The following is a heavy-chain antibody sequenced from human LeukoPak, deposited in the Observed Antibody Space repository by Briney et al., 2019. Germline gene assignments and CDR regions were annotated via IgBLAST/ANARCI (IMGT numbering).Heavy chain of an antibody. V-gene: IGHV3-33*01. CDR1: GFTFSSYG. CDR2: IWYDGSNK. D-gene: IGHD6-13*01. Sequence: GGSLRLSCAASGFTFSSYGMHWVRQAPGKGLEWVAVIWYDGSNKYYADSVKGRFTISRDNSKDTLYLQMNSLRAEDTAVYYCRSIGAAGTDFFYSWGQGTLVTVSS. CDR3: RSIGAAGTDFFYS. J-gene: IGHJ4*02.